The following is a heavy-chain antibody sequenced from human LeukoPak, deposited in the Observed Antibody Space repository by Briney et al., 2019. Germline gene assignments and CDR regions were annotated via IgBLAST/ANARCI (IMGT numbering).Heavy chain of an antibody. CDR3: ARGAMVRGVIILPRFDY. V-gene: IGHV4-34*01. J-gene: IGHJ4*02. D-gene: IGHD3-10*01. Sequence: PSETPSLTCAVYGGSFSGYYWSWIRQPPGKGLEWIGEINHSGSTNYNPSLKSRVTISVDTSKNQFSLKLSSVTAADTAVYYCARGAMVRGVIILPRFDYWGQGTLVTVSS. CDR2: INHSGST. CDR1: GGSFSGYY.